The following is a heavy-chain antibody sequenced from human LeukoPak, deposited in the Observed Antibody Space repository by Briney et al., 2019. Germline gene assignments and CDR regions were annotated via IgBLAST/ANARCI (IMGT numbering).Heavy chain of an antibody. CDR2: IYYSGSI. J-gene: IGHJ4*02. CDR3: ARLRGNYFPDY. Sequence: PSETLSLTCTVSGDSISGYYWTWIRQPPGKGLEWIGYIYYSGSINYNPSLKSRLTISVDTPKNQFSLKLSSVTAADTAVYYCARLRGNYFPDYWGQGTLVTVSS. CDR1: GDSISGYY. D-gene: IGHD4-11*01. V-gene: IGHV4-59*01.